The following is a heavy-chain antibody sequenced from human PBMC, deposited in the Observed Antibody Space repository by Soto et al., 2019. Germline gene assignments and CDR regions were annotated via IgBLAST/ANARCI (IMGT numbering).Heavy chain of an antibody. D-gene: IGHD3-22*01. CDR2: ISYDGSNK. Sequence: GGSLRLSCAASGFTFSSYAMHWVRQAPGKGLEWVAVISYDGSNKYYADSVKGRFTISRDNSKNTLYLQMNSLRAEDTAVYYCARPAPRYYYDSSGYSDAFDIWGQGTMVTVSS. CDR1: GFTFSSYA. CDR3: ARPAPRYYYDSSGYSDAFDI. J-gene: IGHJ3*02. V-gene: IGHV3-30-3*01.